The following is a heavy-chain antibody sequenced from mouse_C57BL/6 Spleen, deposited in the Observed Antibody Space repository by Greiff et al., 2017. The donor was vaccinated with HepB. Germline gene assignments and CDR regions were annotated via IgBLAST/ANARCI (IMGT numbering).Heavy chain of an antibody. CDR3: ARRGLYARAMDY. J-gene: IGHJ4*01. Sequence: QVQLQQPGAELVMPGASVKLSCKASGYTFTSYWMHWVKQRPGQGLEWIGEIDPSDSYTNYNQKFKGKSTLTVDKSSSTAYMQLSSLTSEDSAVYYCARRGLYARAMDYWGQGTSVTVSS. CDR2: IDPSDSYT. CDR1: GYTFTSYW. D-gene: IGHD1-1*01. V-gene: IGHV1-69*01.